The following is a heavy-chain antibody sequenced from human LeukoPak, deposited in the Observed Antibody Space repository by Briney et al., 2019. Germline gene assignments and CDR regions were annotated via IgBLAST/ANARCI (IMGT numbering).Heavy chain of an antibody. CDR1: GYTFTDNY. D-gene: IGHD3-10*01. CDR2: IAPKSGGT. CDR3: ARDGSVESGHYYFDY. Sequence: ASVKVSCKASGYTFTDNYIHWVRQAPGQGLEWMGWIAPKSGGTSYAPKLQGRVTLTRDTSFSTAYMELSGLRSDDTAIYYCARDGSVESGHYYFDYWGQGTLVTVSS. J-gene: IGHJ4*02. V-gene: IGHV1-2*02.